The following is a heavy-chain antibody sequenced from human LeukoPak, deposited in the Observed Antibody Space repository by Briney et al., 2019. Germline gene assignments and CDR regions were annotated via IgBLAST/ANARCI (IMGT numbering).Heavy chain of an antibody. Sequence: SETLSLTCIVSGGSISSSSYYWGWIRQPPGKGLEWIGSIYYSGSTYYNPSLRSRVTISVDTSKNQFSLKLSSVTAADTAVYYCATKSYGSARWFDPWGQGTLVTVSS. CDR2: IYYSGST. CDR3: ATKSYGSARWFDP. J-gene: IGHJ5*02. CDR1: GGSISSSSYY. V-gene: IGHV4-39*01. D-gene: IGHD3-10*01.